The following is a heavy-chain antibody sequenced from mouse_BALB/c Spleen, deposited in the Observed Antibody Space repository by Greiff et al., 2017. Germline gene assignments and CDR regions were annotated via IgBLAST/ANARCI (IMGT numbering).Heavy chain of an antibody. J-gene: IGHJ4*01. V-gene: IGHV3-6*02. CDR2: ISYDGSN. CDR1: GYSITSGYY. D-gene: IGHD1-2*01. Sequence: DVKLVESGPGLVKPSQSLSLTCSVTGYSITSGYYWNWIRQFPGNKLEWMGYISYDGSNNYNPSLKNRISITRDTSKNQFFLKLNSVTTEDTATYYCARAYYGYNYAMDYWGQGTSVTVSS. CDR3: ARAYYGYNYAMDY.